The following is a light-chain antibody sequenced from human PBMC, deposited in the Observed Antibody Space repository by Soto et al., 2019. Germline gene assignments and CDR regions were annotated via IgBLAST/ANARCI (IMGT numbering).Light chain of an antibody. CDR3: QQYARSPWT. CDR2: AAS. Sequence: IVLTQSPGTLSLSPGERATLSCRASQSVSSTYLAWYQQKPGQAPRLLIYAASSRATGIPDRFSGSGSGTDFTVTISRLEPEDCAVYYCQQYARSPWTFGQGTKVEIK. J-gene: IGKJ1*01. V-gene: IGKV3-20*01. CDR1: QSVSSTY.